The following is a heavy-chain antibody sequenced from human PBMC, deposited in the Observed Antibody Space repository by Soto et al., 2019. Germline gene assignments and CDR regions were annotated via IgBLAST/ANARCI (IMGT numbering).Heavy chain of an antibody. J-gene: IGHJ4*02. V-gene: IGHV3-23*04. CDR1: GGTFSSYA. CDR2: ISGSGSTI. D-gene: IGHD3-22*01. Sequence: VQLVQSGAEVKKPGSSVKVSCKASGGTFSSYAVSWVRQAPGKGPEWISSISGSGSTIYYADSVKGRFTISRDNSKNTLYLQMSSLRAEDTAVYYCAKVFYYYDSSGYYYFDYWGQGTLVTVSS. CDR3: AKVFYYYDSSGYYYFDY.